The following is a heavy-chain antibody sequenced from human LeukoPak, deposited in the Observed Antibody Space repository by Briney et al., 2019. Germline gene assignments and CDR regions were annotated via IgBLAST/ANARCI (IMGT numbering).Heavy chain of an antibody. V-gene: IGHV4-59*01. J-gene: IGHJ4*02. D-gene: IGHD3-10*01. Sequence: PSETLSLTCTVSGGSISSYYRSWIRQPPGKGLEWIGYIYYSGSTNYNPSLKSRVTISVDTSKNQFSLKLSSVTAADTAVYYCARDGGLWFGESPLWGQATLVTVSS. CDR3: ARDGGLWFGESPL. CDR2: IYYSGST. CDR1: GGSISSYY.